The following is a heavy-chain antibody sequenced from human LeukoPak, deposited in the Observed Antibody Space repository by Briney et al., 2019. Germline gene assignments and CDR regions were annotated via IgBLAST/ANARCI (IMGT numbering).Heavy chain of an antibody. CDR1: GLTFNNAW. J-gene: IGHJ4*02. CDR2: IRSRSAGGTT. D-gene: IGHD2-15*01. V-gene: IGHV3-15*01. Sequence: PGGSLGLSCAASGLTFNNAWVSWVRQAPGKGLEWVGRIRSRSAGGTTDYGAPVKGRFTISRDDSKNTLYLQMNSLKTEDTAVYYCSTGGGTHDYWGQGTLVTVSS. CDR3: STGGGTHDY.